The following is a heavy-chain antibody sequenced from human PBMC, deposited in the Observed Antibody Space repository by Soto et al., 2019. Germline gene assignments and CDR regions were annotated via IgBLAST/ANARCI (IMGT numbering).Heavy chain of an antibody. V-gene: IGHV1-58*02. J-gene: IGHJ6*02. CDR1: GFTFTSSA. CDR3: AAGREESYYGSGSYYYFYGMDV. D-gene: IGHD3-10*01. Sequence: QMQLVQSGPEVKKPGTSVKVSCKASGFTFTSSAMQWVRQARGQRLEWIGWIVFGSGNTNYAQKFQERVTITRDISTSTAYMELSSLRSDDTAVYYCAAGREESYYGSGSYYYFYGMDVWGQGTTVTVSS. CDR2: IVFGSGNT.